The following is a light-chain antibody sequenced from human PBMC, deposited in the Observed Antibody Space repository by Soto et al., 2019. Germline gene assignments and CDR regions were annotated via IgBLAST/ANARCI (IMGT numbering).Light chain of an antibody. CDR2: GAS. CDR3: QQASSFPLT. V-gene: IGKV1-12*01. CDR1: QVISSW. Sequence: IQMTQSPSSVSASVGDSVTITCRASQVISSWLVWYQVKPGKAPKLLIYGASNRESGVPSRFSASESGTLFTLTINSLQPEDFATYYCQQASSFPLTFGGGTTVEI. J-gene: IGKJ4*01.